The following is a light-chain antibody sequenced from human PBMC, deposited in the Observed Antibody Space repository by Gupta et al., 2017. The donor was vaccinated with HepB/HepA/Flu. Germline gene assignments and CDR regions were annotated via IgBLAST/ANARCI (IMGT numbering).Light chain of an antibody. CDR3: QQRSNWPLT. CDR1: QRVSSY. J-gene: IGKJ4*01. Sequence: ELVLTHSPATLSLSPGERATLSCRASQRVSSYLAWYQQKPGQAPRLPIYDASNRATGIPARFSGSGSGTDFTLTISSLEPEDFAVYYCQQRSNWPLTFGGGTKVEIK. CDR2: DAS. V-gene: IGKV3-11*01.